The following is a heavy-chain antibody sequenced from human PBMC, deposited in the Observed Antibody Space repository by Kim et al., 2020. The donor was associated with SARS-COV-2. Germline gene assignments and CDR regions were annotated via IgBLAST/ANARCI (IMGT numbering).Heavy chain of an antibody. CDR2: ISGSGGST. CDR3: AKDRPSSHDYYMDDAFDI. D-gene: IGHD2-21*02. CDR1: GFTFSSYA. Sequence: GGSLRLSCAASGFTFSSYAMSWVRQAPGKGLEWVSAISGSGGSTYYADSVKGRFTISRDNSKNTLYLQMNSLRAEDTAVYYCAKDRPSSHDYYMDDAFDIWGQGTMVTVSS. J-gene: IGHJ3*02. V-gene: IGHV3-23*01.